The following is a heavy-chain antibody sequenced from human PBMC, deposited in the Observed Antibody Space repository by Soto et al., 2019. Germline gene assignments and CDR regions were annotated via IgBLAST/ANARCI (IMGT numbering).Heavy chain of an antibody. V-gene: IGHV4-31*03. Sequence: QVQLQESGPGLVKPSQTLSLTCTVSGGSISSGGYYWSWIRQHPGKGLEWIGYIYYSGSTYYNPSLKSRVTKSVDTSKNQFSLKLSSVTGADTAVYYGAVPARVRGVIGAFDIWGQGTMVTVSS. CDR2: IYYSGST. J-gene: IGHJ3*02. D-gene: IGHD3-10*01. CDR3: AVPARVRGVIGAFDI. CDR1: GGSISSGGYY.